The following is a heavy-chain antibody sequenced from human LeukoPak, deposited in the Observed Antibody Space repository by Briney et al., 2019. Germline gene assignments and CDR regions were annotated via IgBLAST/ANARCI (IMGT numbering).Heavy chain of an antibody. D-gene: IGHD2-21*01. CDR1: GFTFSDSC. V-gene: IGHV3-21*01. CDR2: IARNGNYA. J-gene: IGHJ4*02. CDR3: ARDLSEGEAF. Sequence: GGSLRLSCAASGFTFSDSCMHWVRQAPGKGLEWVSFIARNGNYAYYAASVKGRFSISRDNARNSVFLQMNTLRTDDTALYYCARDLSEGEAFWGPGTLVTVSS.